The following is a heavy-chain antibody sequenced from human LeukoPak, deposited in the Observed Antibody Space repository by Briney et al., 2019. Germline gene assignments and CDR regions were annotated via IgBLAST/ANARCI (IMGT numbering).Heavy chain of an antibody. J-gene: IGHJ3*02. CDR3: ARGRRSSSGWYFAFDI. D-gene: IGHD6-19*01. CDR1: GGSFSGYY. Sequence: SETLSLTCAVYGGSFSGYYWSWIRQPPGKGLEWIGEINHSGSTNYNPSLKSRVTISVDTSKNQFSLKLSSVTAADTAVYYCARGRRSSSGWYFAFDIWGQGTMVTVSS. CDR2: INHSGST. V-gene: IGHV4-34*01.